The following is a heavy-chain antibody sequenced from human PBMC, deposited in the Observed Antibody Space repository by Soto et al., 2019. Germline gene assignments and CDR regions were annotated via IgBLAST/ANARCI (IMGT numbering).Heavy chain of an antibody. J-gene: IGHJ5*02. Sequence: QVQMVESGGGVVQPGGSLRLSCAASGFTFTGYYMHWVRQAPGQGLEWMGWINPNSGGTNYAQKFQGRVTMTRDTSISTAYMELSRLRSDDTAVYYCAREAGAAAYNWFDPWGQGTLVTVSS. D-gene: IGHD6-13*01. CDR3: AREAGAAAYNWFDP. V-gene: IGHV1-2*02. CDR1: GFTFTGYY. CDR2: INPNSGGT.